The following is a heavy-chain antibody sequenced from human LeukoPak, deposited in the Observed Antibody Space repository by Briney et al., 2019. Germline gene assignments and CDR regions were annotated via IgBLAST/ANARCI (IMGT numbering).Heavy chain of an antibody. D-gene: IGHD3-10*02. CDR2: IKEDGSEK. J-gene: IGHJ6*04. CDR1: GFSFSTYW. Sequence: PGGSLRLSCAASGFSFSTYWMNWVRQAPGKGLEWVANIKEDGSEKDYVDSVKGRFTMSRDNAKNSLYLQMNSLRAEDTAVYYCAELGITMIGGVWGKGTTVTISS. CDR3: AELGITMIGGV. V-gene: IGHV3-7*01.